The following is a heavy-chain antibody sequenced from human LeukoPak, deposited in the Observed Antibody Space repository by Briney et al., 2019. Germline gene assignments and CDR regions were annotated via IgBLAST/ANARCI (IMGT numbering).Heavy chain of an antibody. D-gene: IGHD6-13*01. CDR1: RLTFSRYG. CDR3: AKDQLYYNPNSYSSSYYGALDY. J-gene: IGHJ4*02. V-gene: IGHV3-30*18. Sequence: TGGSLRLSCAASRLTFSRYGMHWVRQAPGKGLEWVAVISYDGSNKYYVDSVKGRFTISRDNSKNTLYLQMNSLRAEDSAVYFCAKDQLYYNPNSYSSSYYGALDYWGQGTLVTVSS. CDR2: ISYDGSNK.